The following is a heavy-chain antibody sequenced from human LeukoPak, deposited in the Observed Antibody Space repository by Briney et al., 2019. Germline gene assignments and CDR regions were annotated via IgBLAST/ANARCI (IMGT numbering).Heavy chain of an antibody. D-gene: IGHD2-2*01. CDR3: AKIAGIVVVPAAPDY. Sequence: GGSLRLSCAASGFTCSSYAMSWVRQAPGKGLEGVSAISGSGGSTYYADYVKGRFTISRDNSKNTLYLQMNSLRAEDTAVYYCAKIAGIVVVPAAPDYWGQGTLVTVSS. CDR1: GFTCSSYA. V-gene: IGHV3-23*01. J-gene: IGHJ4*02. CDR2: ISGSGGST.